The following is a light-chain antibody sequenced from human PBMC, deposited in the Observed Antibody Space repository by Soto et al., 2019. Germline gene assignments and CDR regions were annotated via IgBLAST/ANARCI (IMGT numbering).Light chain of an antibody. CDR1: SSDVGGYNY. CDR2: EVS. J-gene: IGLJ1*01. Sequence: QYALTQPASVSGSPGQSITISCTGTSSDVGGYNYVSWYHQHPGKAPKLMIYEVSNRPSGVSNRFSGSKSGNTASLTISGLQAEDEADYYCSSYTSSSTLVFGTGTKLTVL. V-gene: IGLV2-14*01. CDR3: SSYTSSSTLV.